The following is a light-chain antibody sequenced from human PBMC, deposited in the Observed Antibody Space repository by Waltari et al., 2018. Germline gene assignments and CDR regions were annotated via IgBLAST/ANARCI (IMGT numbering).Light chain of an antibody. CDR3: QQVNSFPRT. Sequence: DTQMTQSPSSVSASVGDRVTLTCRASQGISSRLAWYQQKPGKAPKLLIYDASSLHSGVPTRFSGSGSGTYFTLTIRSLQPEDFATYYCQQVNSFPRTFGQGTKVEVK. J-gene: IGKJ1*01. V-gene: IGKV1-12*01. CDR1: QGISSR. CDR2: DAS.